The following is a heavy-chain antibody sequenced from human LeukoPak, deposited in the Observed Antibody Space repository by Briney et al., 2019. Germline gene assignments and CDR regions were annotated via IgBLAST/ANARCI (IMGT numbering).Heavy chain of an antibody. CDR1: GYNFVAHW. D-gene: IGHD6-6*01. Sequence: GESLKTSCKGSGYNFVAHWIVWLRQMPGKGLEWVGSIYPGDGETKYNSSFEGQVTISTDKSITTAYLQWSGLRASDTALYFCARRSSSCSGGTCDFYYYDSWGQGTRVTVSS. CDR2: IYPGDGET. J-gene: IGHJ4*02. V-gene: IGHV5-51*01. CDR3: ARRSSSCSGGTCDFYYYDS.